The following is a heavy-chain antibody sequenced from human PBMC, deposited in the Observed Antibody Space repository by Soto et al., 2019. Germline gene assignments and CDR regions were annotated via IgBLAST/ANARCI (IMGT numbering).Heavy chain of an antibody. V-gene: IGHV3-33*01. CDR2: IWYDGSNK. D-gene: IGHD5-18*01. Sequence: GGSLRLSCAASGFTFSSYGMHWFRQAPGKGLEWVAVIWYDGSNKYYADSVKGRFTISRDNSKNTLYLQMNSLRAEDTAVYYCTSPLRWLTPTGYYYFARHVSRQGPMLTVS. CDR3: TSPLRWLTPTGYYYFARHV. J-gene: IGHJ6*01. CDR1: GFTFSSYG.